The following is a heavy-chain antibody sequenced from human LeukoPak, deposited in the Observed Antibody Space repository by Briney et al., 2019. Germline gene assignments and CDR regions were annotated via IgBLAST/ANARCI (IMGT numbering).Heavy chain of an antibody. CDR2: IYSGGST. CDR3: AGHTDLDY. Sequence: GGCLRLSCAASGFTVSNNYMNLVRQAPGKRLWWVSLIYSGGSTYYADSVTGRFHISRDNCKNTLYLQMNSLRAEDPAVYYCAGHTDLDYWGQGTLVIVSS. V-gene: IGHV3-66*04. J-gene: IGHJ4*02. CDR1: GFTVSNNY. D-gene: IGHD4-17*01.